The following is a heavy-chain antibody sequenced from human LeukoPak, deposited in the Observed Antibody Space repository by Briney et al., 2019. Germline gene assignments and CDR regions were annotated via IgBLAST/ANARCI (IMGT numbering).Heavy chain of an antibody. D-gene: IGHD6-19*01. CDR3: ARDSSSGWYWGAFDI. V-gene: IGHV3-7*01. J-gene: IGHJ3*02. CDR2: IKQDGSEK. CDR1: GFTFSSYW. Sequence: PGGSLRLSCAASGFTFSSYWMSWVRQAPGKGLKWVANIKQDGSEKYYVDSVKGRFTISRDNAKNSLYLQMNSLRAEDTAVYYCARDSSSGWYWGAFDIWGQGTMVTVSS.